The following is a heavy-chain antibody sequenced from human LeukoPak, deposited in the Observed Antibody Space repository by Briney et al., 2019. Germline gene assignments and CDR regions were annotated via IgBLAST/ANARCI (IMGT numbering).Heavy chain of an antibody. CDR3: AGSYGGNSAFDY. CDR2: VNNDGSST. V-gene: IGHV3-74*01. J-gene: IGHJ4*02. CDR1: GFTFSSYW. Sequence: PGGSLRLSCAASGFTFSSYWMHWVRQVPGKGLVWVSRVNNDGSSTTYADSVKGRFTISRDNAKNTLYLQMNSLRAEDTAVYYCAGSYGGNSAFDYWGQGTLVTVSS. D-gene: IGHD4-23*01.